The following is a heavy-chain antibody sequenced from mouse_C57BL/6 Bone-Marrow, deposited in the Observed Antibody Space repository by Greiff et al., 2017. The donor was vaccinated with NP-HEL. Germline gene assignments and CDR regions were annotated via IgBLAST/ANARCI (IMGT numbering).Heavy chain of an antibody. Sequence: EVKLQESGAELVRPGASVKLSCTASGFNIKDDYMHWVKQRPEQGLEWIGWFDPENGDTEYASKFQGKATITADTSSNTAYLQLSSLTSEDTAVYYCTAVLFFDYWGQGTTLTVSS. J-gene: IGHJ2*01. V-gene: IGHV14-4*01. CDR3: TAVLFFDY. CDR2: FDPENGDT. CDR1: GFNIKDDY.